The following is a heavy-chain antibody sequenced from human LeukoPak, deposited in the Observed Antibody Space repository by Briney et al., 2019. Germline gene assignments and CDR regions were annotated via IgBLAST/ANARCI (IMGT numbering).Heavy chain of an antibody. CDR2: ISSSNSYK. Sequence: GGSLRLSCAASGFTFSSYSMNWVRQAPGKGLEWVSSISSSNSYKVYAASVKGGFTISRDNAKNSLYLQMNSLRAEDTAVYYCASPSALNYYVSSGFPPRSVGGKGTTVRVS. CDR1: GFTFSSYS. J-gene: IGHJ6*03. CDR3: ASPSALNYYVSSGFPPRSV. V-gene: IGHV3-21*01. D-gene: IGHD3-22*01.